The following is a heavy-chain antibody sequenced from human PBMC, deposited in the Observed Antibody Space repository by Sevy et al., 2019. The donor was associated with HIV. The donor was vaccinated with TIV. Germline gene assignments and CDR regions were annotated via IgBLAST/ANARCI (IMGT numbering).Heavy chain of an antibody. CDR1: GGSISSYY. Sequence: SDTLSLTCTVSGGSISSYYWSWIRQPPGKGLEWIGYIYYSGSTNYNPSLKSRVTISVDTSKNQFSLKLSSVTAADTAVYYCARAAAAGTRWFDPWGQGTLVTVSS. D-gene: IGHD6-13*01. CDR3: ARAAAAGTRWFDP. V-gene: IGHV4-59*13. CDR2: IYYSGST. J-gene: IGHJ5*02.